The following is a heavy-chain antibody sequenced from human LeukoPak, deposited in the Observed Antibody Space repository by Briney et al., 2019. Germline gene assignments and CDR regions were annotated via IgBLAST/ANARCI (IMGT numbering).Heavy chain of an antibody. D-gene: IGHD6-19*01. V-gene: IGHV4-59*01. Sequence: SETLSLTRTVSRGSISGYYWSWIRQPPGKGLEWIGNIYYSGSTNYNPSLKSRVTISVDTSKNQFSLNLSSVTAADTAVYYCARHSSGWNIDYWGQGTLVIVSS. CDR3: ARHSSGWNIDY. CDR1: RGSISGYY. CDR2: IYYSGST. J-gene: IGHJ4*02.